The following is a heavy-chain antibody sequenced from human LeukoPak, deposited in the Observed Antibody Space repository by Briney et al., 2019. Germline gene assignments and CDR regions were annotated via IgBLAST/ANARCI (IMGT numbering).Heavy chain of an antibody. CDR3: AKVGLGNTAIHI. J-gene: IGHJ3*02. CDR1: GYTFPNYD. D-gene: IGHD3/OR15-3a*01. Sequence: ASVKVSCKASGYTFPNYDINWVRQATGQGLEWMGWMNSNSGNTGYAQKFQGRVTMTRNTAISTIYMELSSLKSEDTAIYYCAKVGLGNTAIHIWGQGTMVTVSS. V-gene: IGHV1-8*01. CDR2: MNSNSGNT.